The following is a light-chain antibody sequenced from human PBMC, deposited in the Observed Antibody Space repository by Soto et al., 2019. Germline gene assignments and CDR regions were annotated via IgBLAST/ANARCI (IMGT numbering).Light chain of an antibody. CDR3: QQYHSSPRT. CDR1: QTINNY. J-gene: IGKJ2*01. CDR2: GAS. V-gene: IGKV1-39*01. Sequence: EIQMTQSPNTLSASVGDRVTITCRASQTINNYLNWYQQKPGRAPKCLIYGASSLQSGVSSRFSGGGSGTDYTLTISNLQAEDVAVYYCQQYHSSPRTFGQGTKLEI.